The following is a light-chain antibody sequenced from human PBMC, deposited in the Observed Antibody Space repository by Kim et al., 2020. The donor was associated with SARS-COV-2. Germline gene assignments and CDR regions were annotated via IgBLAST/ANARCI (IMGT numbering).Light chain of an antibody. J-gene: IGKJ1*01. CDR3: QESHNMAGT. Sequence: ACIGDSVTSTCRESQSIGNYVNWYQQKPGKAPRLLVCLASTLERGVPPRFGGSGSGTDFTLTISSLEAEDFANYFCQESHNMAGTFGQGTKVDIK. V-gene: IGKV1-39*01. CDR1: QSIGNY. CDR2: LAS.